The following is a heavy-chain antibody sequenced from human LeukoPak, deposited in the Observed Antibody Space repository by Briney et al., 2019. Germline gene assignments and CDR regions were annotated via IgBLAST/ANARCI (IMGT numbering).Heavy chain of an antibody. CDR2: ISSSSRFI. CDR3: ARAVYCSGGGCFWYFDL. D-gene: IGHD2-15*01. Sequence: GGSLRLSCVASAFTFSSYSMNWVRQAPGKGLEWVSLISSSSRFIYYGDSVKGRFTISRDNAKKSLYLQMNSLRAEDTAVYYCARAVYCSGGGCFWYFDLWGRGTLVTVSS. J-gene: IGHJ2*01. CDR1: AFTFSSYS. V-gene: IGHV3-21*01.